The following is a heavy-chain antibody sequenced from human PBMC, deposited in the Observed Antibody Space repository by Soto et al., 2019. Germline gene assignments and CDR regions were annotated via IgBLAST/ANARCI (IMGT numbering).Heavy chain of an antibody. CDR2: ISASGGNT. D-gene: IGHD6-19*01. CDR1: GFTFSRYA. CDR3: AKGPRAVASRNYFDY. J-gene: IGHJ4*02. V-gene: IGHV3-23*01. Sequence: GGSLRLSCEASGFTFSRYAMAWVRQAPGKGLECVSAISASGGNTYNAEYVKGRFTISRDNSKNTLYLQLNSLRPEDTAVYFCAKGPRAVASRNYFDYWGQGTLVTVSS.